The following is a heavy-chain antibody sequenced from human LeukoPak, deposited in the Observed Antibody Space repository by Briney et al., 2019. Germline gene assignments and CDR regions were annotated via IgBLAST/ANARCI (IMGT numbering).Heavy chain of an antibody. V-gene: IGHV3-23*01. CDR3: ARRYESSGYYQVQPDY. J-gene: IGHJ4*02. Sequence: GGSLRLSCAVSGFTFSSYAMSWVRQAPGEGLEWVSGIRGNGGVTYYADSVKGRFTISRDNSMNTVYLQMNSLRAEDTAVYYCARRYESSGYYQVQPDYWGQGTLVTVSS. D-gene: IGHD3-22*01. CDR1: GFTFSSYA. CDR2: IRGNGGVT.